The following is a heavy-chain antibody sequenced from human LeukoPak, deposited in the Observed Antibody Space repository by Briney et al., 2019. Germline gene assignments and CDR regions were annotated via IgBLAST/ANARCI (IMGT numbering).Heavy chain of an antibody. Sequence: PSETLSLTCTVSGGSISSSSYYWGWIRQPPGKGLEWIGSIYYSGSTYYNPSLKGRVTISVDTSKNQFSLKLSSVTAADTAVYYCARDLGPGYSYGCFDYWGQGTLVTVSS. CDR1: GGSISSSSYY. CDR2: IYYSGST. J-gene: IGHJ4*02. V-gene: IGHV4-39*07. D-gene: IGHD5-18*01. CDR3: ARDLGPGYSYGCFDY.